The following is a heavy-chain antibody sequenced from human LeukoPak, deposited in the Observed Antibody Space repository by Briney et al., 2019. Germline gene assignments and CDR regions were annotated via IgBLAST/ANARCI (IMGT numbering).Heavy chain of an antibody. D-gene: IGHD2-2*01. V-gene: IGHV3-21*01. CDR2: ISSSSSYI. CDR3: ARGAGYCSSTSCPLYYYYGMDV. CDR1: GFTFSSYS. Sequence: GGSLRLSCAASGFTFSSYSMNWVRQAPGKGLEWVSSISSSSSYIYYADSVKGRFTISRDNAKNSLYLQMNSLRAEDTAVYSCARGAGYCSSTSCPLYYYYGMDVWGQGTTVTVSS. J-gene: IGHJ6*02.